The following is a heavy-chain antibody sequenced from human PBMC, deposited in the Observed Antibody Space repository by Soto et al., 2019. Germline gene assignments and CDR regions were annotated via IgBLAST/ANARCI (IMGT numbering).Heavy chain of an antibody. J-gene: IGHJ3*02. D-gene: IGHD2-15*01. Sequence: ASVKLSCKASGYSFTSHGISWVRQAPGQGLEWMGWISAYNGNTNYAQKLQGRVTMTTDTSTSTAYMELRSLRSDDTAVYYCARVTVVVVAATYAFDIWGQGTMVTVSS. V-gene: IGHV1-18*01. CDR3: ARVTVVVVAATYAFDI. CDR2: ISAYNGNT. CDR1: GYSFTSHG.